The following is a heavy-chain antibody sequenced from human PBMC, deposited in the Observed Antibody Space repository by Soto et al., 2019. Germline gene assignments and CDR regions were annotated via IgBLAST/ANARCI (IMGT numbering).Heavy chain of an antibody. CDR1: GGSISSGCYY. D-gene: IGHD6-19*01. Sequence: PSETLSLACTVSGGSISSGCYYWSWIRQHPGKGLEWIGYIYYSGSTYYNPSLKSRVTISVDTSKNQFSMKLSSVTAADTAVYYCARLRITISVAGNWFYPLGQVTLVPVSS. CDR2: IYYSGST. V-gene: IGHV4-31*03. J-gene: IGHJ5*02. CDR3: ARLRITISVAGNWFYP.